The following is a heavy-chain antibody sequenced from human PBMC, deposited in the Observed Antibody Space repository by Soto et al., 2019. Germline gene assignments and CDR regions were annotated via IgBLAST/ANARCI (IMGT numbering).Heavy chain of an antibody. CDR1: GGSFSGYY. V-gene: IGHV4-34*01. CDR2: INHSGST. Sequence: SETLSLTCAVYGGSFSGYYWSWIRQPPGKGLEWIGEINHSGSTNYNPSLKSRVTISVDTSKSQFSLKLSSVTAADTAVYYCARHFSSGWYTYFVYWGQGTLVTVSS. J-gene: IGHJ4*02. CDR3: ARHFSSGWYTYFVY. D-gene: IGHD6-19*01.